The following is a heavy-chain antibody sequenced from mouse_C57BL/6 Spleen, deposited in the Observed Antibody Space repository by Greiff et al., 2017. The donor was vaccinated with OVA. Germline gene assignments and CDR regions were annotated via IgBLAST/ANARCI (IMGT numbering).Heavy chain of an antibody. D-gene: IGHD1-1*01. Sequence: EVMLVESEGGLVQPGSSMKLSCTASGFTFSDYYMAWVRQVPEKGLEWVANINYDGSSTYYMDSLKSRFIISRDNAKNILYLQLNSLKSEDTAAYYCARDPDCCGSSHWCFDDWGKGTTVTVSS. CDR2: INYDGSST. CDR3: ARDPDCCGSSHWCFDD. V-gene: IGHV5-16*01. CDR1: GFTFSDYY. J-gene: IGHJ1*03.